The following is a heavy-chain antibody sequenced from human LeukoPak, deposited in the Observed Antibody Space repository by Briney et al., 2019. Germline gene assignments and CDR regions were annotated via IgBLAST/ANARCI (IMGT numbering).Heavy chain of an antibody. V-gene: IGHV5-51*01. Sequence: TGESLKISCKGSGYSFTSYWIGWVRQVPGKGLEWMGIIYPGDSDTRYSPSFQGQVTISADKSISTAYLQWSSLKASDTAMYYCARHLAVSSGWYTGTFDYWGQGTLVTVSS. D-gene: IGHD6-19*01. J-gene: IGHJ4*02. CDR3: ARHLAVSSGWYTGTFDY. CDR2: IYPGDSDT. CDR1: GYSFTSYW.